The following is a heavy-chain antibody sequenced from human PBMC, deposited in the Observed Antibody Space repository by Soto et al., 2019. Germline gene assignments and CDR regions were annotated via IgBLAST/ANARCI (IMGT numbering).Heavy chain of an antibody. CDR2: FYSSGSI. J-gene: IGHJ5*02. D-gene: IGHD6-19*01. CDR1: GYSITAGGYY. CDR3: ARMYSSGSGWFHP. V-gene: IGHV4-31*03. Sequence: SSETLSLTCFVSGYSITAGGYYWSWIRHHPGKGLEWIGSFYSSGSIIYNPSLRSRVSISVDTSSNQFSMSLTSVTAADTARYYCARMYSSGSGWFHPWGQGTLVTVSS.